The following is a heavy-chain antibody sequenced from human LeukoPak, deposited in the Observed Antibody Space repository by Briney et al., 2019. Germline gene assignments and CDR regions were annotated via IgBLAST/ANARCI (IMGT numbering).Heavy chain of an antibody. V-gene: IGHV3-21*01. D-gene: IGHD6-13*01. CDR1: GFTFSSYS. CDR2: ISSSSSYI. J-gene: IGHJ6*02. CDR3: ARVAAAGQNYYYGMDV. Sequence: GGSPRLSCAASGFTFSSYSMNWVRQAPGKGLEWVSSISSSSSYIYYADSVRGRFTISRDNAKNSLYLQMNSLRAEDTAVYYCARVAAAGQNYYYGMDVWGQGTTVTVSS.